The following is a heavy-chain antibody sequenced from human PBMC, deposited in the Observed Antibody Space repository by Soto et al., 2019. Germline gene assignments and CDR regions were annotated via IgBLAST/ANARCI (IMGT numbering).Heavy chain of an antibody. CDR3: AKIYYGDYVGNYFDY. CDR1: GFTFSSYA. D-gene: IGHD4-17*01. V-gene: IGHV3-23*01. J-gene: IGHJ4*02. CDR2: ISGSGGST. Sequence: GGSLSLSCAASGFTFSSYAMSWVRQAPGKGLEWVSAISGSGGSTYYADSVKGRFTISRDNSKNTLYLQMNSLRAEDTAVYYCAKIYYGDYVGNYFDYWGQGTLVTVSS.